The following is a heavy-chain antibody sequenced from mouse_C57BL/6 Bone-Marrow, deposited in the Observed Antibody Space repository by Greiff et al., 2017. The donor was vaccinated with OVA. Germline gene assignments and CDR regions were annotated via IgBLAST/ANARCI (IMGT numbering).Heavy chain of an antibody. CDR3: ARGVYYDCSWFAY. J-gene: IGHJ3*01. CDR2: IYPGSGST. Sequence: QVQLQQPGAELVKPGASVKMSCKASGYTFTRYWITWVKPRPGQGLEWIGDIYPGSGSTNYNEKFKSKATLTVDTSSSTAYMQLSSLTSEDSAVYYCARGVYYDCSWFAYWGQGTLVTVSA. V-gene: IGHV1-55*01. CDR1: GYTFTRYW. D-gene: IGHD2-4*01.